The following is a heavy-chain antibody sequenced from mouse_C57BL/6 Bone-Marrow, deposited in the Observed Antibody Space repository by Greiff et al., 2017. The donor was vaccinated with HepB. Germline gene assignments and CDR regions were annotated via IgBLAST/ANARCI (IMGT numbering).Heavy chain of an antibody. D-gene: IGHD4-1*01. CDR1: GYTFTSYW. CDR3: ARGEKLGRNFDY. Sequence: VQLQQPGAELVMPGASVKLSCKASGYTFTSYWMHWVKQRPGQGLEWIGEIDPSDRYTNYNQKFKGKSTLAVDKSSSTAYMQLSSLTSEDSAVYYCARGEKLGRNFDYWGQGTTLTVSS. CDR2: IDPSDRYT. V-gene: IGHV1-69*01. J-gene: IGHJ2*01.